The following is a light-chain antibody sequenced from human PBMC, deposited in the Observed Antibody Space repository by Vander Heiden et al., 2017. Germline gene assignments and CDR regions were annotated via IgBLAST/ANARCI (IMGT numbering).Light chain of an antibody. J-gene: IGKJ2*02. Sequence: DIQMTKSPSSLSASVGDRVTITCRASQSISSYLNWYQQKPGKAPKLLIYAASSLQSGVPSRFSGSGSGTDFTLTISSLQPEDFATYYCQQSYSTPSTFGQGTKLEIK. V-gene: IGKV1-39*01. CDR3: QQSYSTPST. CDR1: QSISSY. CDR2: AAS.